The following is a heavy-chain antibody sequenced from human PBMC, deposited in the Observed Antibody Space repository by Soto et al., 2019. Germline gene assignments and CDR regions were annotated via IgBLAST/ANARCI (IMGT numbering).Heavy chain of an antibody. D-gene: IGHD1-26*01. CDR1: GFTFSMYV. CDR2: MAYDGNRE. J-gene: IGHJ4*02. Sequence: QVQLVESGGGVVQPGRSLRLSCAASGFTFSMYVMHWVRQDPGKGLELVAVMAYDGNREYYGDSVKGRFFVSRDNSKNTLYLQMNSLRPEDTAVYYCARVGGSFYGSWDSWGQGALVTVSS. CDR3: ARVGGSFYGSWDS. V-gene: IGHV3-30-3*01.